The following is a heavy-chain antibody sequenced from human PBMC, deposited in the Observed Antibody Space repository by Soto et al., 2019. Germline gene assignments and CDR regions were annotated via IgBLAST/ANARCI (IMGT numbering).Heavy chain of an antibody. CDR3: ARDNEYYDILTGFPGYGMHV. D-gene: IGHD3-9*01. Sequence: SETLSLTCTVSGGSISSYYWSWIRQPPGKGLEWIGYIYYSGSTNYNPSLKSRVTISVDTSKNQFSLKLSSVTAADTAVYYCARDNEYYDILTGFPGYGMHVWGQGTTVTVS. CDR1: GGSISSYY. J-gene: IGHJ6*02. CDR2: IYYSGST. V-gene: IGHV4-59*12.